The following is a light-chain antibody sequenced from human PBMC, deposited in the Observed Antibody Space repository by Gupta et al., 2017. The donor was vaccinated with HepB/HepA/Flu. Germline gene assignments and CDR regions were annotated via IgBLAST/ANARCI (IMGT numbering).Light chain of an antibody. CDR1: SSNIGAGYG. V-gene: IGLV1-40*01. J-gene: IGLJ3*02. Sequence: QSVLTPPPPVSGAPGKRVTISCTGSSSNIGAGYGVHWYQKLPGTAPRLLIYTNDNRPSGVPDRFSASKSGTSASLAITGLQAEDEADYFCQSFDSGLTGPLFGGGTKLTVL. CDR3: QSFDSGLTGPL. CDR2: TND.